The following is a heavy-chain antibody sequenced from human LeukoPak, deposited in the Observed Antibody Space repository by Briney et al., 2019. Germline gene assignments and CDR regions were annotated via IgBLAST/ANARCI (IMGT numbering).Heavy chain of an antibody. D-gene: IGHD3-22*01. CDR3: ARCSDDSSGYFDY. J-gene: IGHJ4*02. V-gene: IGHV3-23*01. CDR2: ISGSGGST. Sequence: PGGSLRLSCAASGFTFSSYAMSWVRQAPGKGLEWVSAISGSGGSTYYADSVKGRFTISRDNSKNTLYLQMNSLRSDDTAAYYCARCSDDSSGYFDYWGQGTLVTVSS. CDR1: GFTFSSYA.